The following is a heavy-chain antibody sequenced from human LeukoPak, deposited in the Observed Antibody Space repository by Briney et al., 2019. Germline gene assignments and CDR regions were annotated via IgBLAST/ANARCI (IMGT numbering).Heavy chain of an antibody. J-gene: IGHJ4*02. V-gene: IGHV4-31*03. D-gene: IGHD2-15*01. CDR2: IYYSGST. CDR1: GGSISSGGYS. CDR3: ASTAGGSRPIDY. Sequence: SETLSLTCTVSGGSISSGGYSWSWIRQHPGKGLEWIGYIYYSGSTYYNPSLKSRVTISVDTSKNQFSLKLSSVTAADTAVYYCASTAGGSRPIDYWGQGTLVTVSS.